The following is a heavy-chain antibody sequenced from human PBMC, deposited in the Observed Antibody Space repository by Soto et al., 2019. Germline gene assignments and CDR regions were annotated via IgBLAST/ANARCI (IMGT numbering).Heavy chain of an antibody. V-gene: IGHV3-48*02. J-gene: IGHJ3*02. CDR2: ISGSSRTI. CDR1: GFTFSTFS. D-gene: IGHD3-22*01. Sequence: GGSLRLSCAASGFTFSTFSMNWVRQAPAKGLEWVSYISGSSRTIYYVDSVKDRFTISRDNAKNSLYLQMNSLRDDDTAVYYCARDMHIGGYGGYGAFDIWGQGTMLTVSS. CDR3: ARDMHIGGYGGYGAFDI.